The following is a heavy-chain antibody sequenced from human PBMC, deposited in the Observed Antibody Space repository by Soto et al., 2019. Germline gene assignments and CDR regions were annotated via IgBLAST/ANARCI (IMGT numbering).Heavy chain of an antibody. J-gene: IGHJ6*02. CDR1: GYTFTSYG. CDR3: ARDGLSGGSSTNYYYGMDV. D-gene: IGHD2-15*01. Sequence: ASVKVSCKASGYTFTSYGIYWVRQAPGQGLEWMGIINPSGGSTSYAQKFQGRVTMTRDTSTSTVYMELSSLRSEDTAVYYCARDGLSGGSSTNYYYGMDVWGQGTTVTVSS. CDR2: INPSGGST. V-gene: IGHV1-46*03.